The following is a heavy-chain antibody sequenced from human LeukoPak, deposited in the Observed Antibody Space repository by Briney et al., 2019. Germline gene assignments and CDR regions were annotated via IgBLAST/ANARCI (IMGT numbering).Heavy chain of an antibody. J-gene: IGHJ4*02. Sequence: EASVKVSCKASGYTFTGYYMHWVRQAPGQGLEWMGWINPNSGGTNYAQKFQGWVTMTRDTSISTAYMKLSRLRSDDTAVYYCARGAQLWGGEFDYWGQGTLVTVSS. CDR2: INPNSGGT. CDR3: ARGAQLWGGEFDY. CDR1: GYTFTGYY. D-gene: IGHD5-18*01. V-gene: IGHV1-2*04.